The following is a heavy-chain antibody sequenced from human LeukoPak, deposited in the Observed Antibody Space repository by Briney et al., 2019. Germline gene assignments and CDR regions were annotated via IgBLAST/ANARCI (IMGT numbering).Heavy chain of an antibody. CDR1: GGTFSSYA. CDR3: ATSLDDYGDYYYMDV. Sequence: HGSSVKVSCKASGGTFSSYAISWVRQAPGQGLEWMGGIIPIFGTANYAQKFQGRVTITADKSTSTAYMELSSLRSEDTAVYYCATSLDDYGDYYYMDVWGKGTTVTISS. CDR2: IIPIFGTA. V-gene: IGHV1-69*06. J-gene: IGHJ6*03. D-gene: IGHD4-17*01.